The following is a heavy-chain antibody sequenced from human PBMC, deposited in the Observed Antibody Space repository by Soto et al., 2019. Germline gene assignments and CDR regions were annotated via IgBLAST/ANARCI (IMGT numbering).Heavy chain of an antibody. Sequence: PGGSLRLSCAASGFTLSSFWMHWVRQAPGKGLVWVSGVNGDGSITIYADSVKGRFTISKDNAKNTLYLQMKSLRDEDTAIYYCARTYDYWGQGALVTVSS. CDR3: ARTYDY. CDR2: VNGDGSIT. J-gene: IGHJ4*02. V-gene: IGHV3-74*01. CDR1: GFTLSSFW.